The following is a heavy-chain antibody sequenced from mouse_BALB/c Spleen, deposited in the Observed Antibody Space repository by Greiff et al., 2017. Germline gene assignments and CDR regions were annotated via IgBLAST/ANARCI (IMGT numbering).Heavy chain of an antibody. CDR1: GFTFNTYA. CDR3: VRHPSYYYGSGLYAMDY. J-gene: IGHJ4*01. Sequence: EVMLVESGGGLVQPKGSLKLSCAASGFTFNTYAMNWVRQAPGKGLEWVARISSKSNNYATYYAVSVKDRFTISRDDSQSMLYLQMNNLKTEGTTMYYGVRHPSYYYGSGLYAMDYWGQGTSVTVSS. D-gene: IGHD1-1*01. V-gene: IGHV10-1*02. CDR2: ISSKSNNYAT.